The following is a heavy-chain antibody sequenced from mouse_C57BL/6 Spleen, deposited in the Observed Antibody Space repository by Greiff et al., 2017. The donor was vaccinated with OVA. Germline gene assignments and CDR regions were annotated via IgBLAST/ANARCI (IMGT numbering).Heavy chain of an antibody. CDR3: ARGELLLRGRDY. CDR2: ISYDGSN. V-gene: IGHV3-6*01. Sequence: EVKLLESGPGLVKPSQSLSLTCSVTGYSITSGYYWNWIRQFPGNKLEWMGYISYDGSNNYNPSLKNRISITRDTSKNQFFLKLNSVTTEDTATYYCARGELLLRGRDYWGQGTSVTVSS. CDR1: GYSITSGYY. J-gene: IGHJ4*01. D-gene: IGHD1-1*01.